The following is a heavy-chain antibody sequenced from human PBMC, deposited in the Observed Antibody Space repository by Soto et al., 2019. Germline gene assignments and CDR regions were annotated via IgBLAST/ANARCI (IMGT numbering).Heavy chain of an antibody. D-gene: IGHD3-10*01. CDR2: IYSGDTT. J-gene: IGHJ6*02. V-gene: IGHV3-53*01. Sequence: EVQLVESGGGLIQPGGSLRLSCAASGFTVSSNSMSWVRQAPGKGLEWVSVIYSGDTTYYADSVKGRFTISRDHSKNTLYLQMNSLRAEDTAVYYCARDLGTLYGMDVWGQGTTVTVSS. CDR1: GFTVSSNS. CDR3: ARDLGTLYGMDV.